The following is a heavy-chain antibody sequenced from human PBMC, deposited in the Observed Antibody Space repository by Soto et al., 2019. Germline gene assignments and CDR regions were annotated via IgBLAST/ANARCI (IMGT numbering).Heavy chain of an antibody. V-gene: IGHV1-3*01. CDR3: ASDGTIFGVVITFDY. Sequence: VQLVQSGAEVKKPGASVKVSCKASGYTFTSYAMHWVLQAPGQRLEWMGWLNAGNGNTKYSQKFQGRVTITRDTSASTAYMELSSLRSEDTAVYYCASDGTIFGVVITFDYWGQGTLVTVSS. CDR2: LNAGNGNT. CDR1: GYTFTSYA. J-gene: IGHJ4*02. D-gene: IGHD3-3*01.